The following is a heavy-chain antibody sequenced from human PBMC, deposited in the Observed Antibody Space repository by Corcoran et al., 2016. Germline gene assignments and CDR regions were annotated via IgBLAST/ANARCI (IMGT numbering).Heavy chain of an antibody. J-gene: IGHJ1*01. CDR3: SSRVRGVN. V-gene: IGHV3-15*01. CDR1: GFAFSNAC. Sequence: EVQLVESGGGLVKPGGSLRLSCTASGFAFSNACMSWVRQTPGKGLEWVGRIKSTTDGGTTDYAAHVKGRITSSRYDSKNTLYLQMNCLKTEETAVYYCSSRVRGVNWGQGTLVTVSS. D-gene: IGHD3-10*01. CDR2: IKSTTDGGTT.